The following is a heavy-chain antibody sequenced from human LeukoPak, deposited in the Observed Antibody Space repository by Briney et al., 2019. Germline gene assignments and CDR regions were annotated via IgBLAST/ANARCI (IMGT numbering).Heavy chain of an antibody. CDR1: GGSISSYC. CDR2: IYTSGST. CDR3: ARAGDSSGYEYYFDY. V-gene: IGHV4-4*07. Sequence: SETLSLTCTVSGGSISSYCWSWIRQPAGKGLEWIGRIYTSGSTNYNPSLKSRVTMSVDMSTNQFSLKLSSVTAADTAVYYCARAGDSSGYEYYFDYWGQGTLVTVSS. J-gene: IGHJ4*02. D-gene: IGHD3-22*01.